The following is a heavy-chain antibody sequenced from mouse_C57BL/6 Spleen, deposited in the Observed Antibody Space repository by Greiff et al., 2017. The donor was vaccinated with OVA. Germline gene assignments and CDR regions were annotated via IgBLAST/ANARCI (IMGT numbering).Heavy chain of an antibody. CDR1: GYTFTDYY. CDR2: INPNNGGT. J-gene: IGHJ4*01. V-gene: IGHV1-26*01. D-gene: IGHD2-1*01. Sequence: EVQLQQSGPELVKPGASVKISCKASGYTFTDYYMNWVKQSHGKSLEWIGDINPNNGGTSYNQKFKGKATLTVDKSSSTAYMELRSLTSEDSAVYYCAGVYYGNYGAMDYWGQGTSVTVSS. CDR3: AGVYYGNYGAMDY.